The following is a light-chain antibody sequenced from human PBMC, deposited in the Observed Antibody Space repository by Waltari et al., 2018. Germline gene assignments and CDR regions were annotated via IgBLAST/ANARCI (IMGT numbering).Light chain of an antibody. CDR2: KAS. V-gene: IGKV1-5*03. CDR1: QTVSNL. CDR3: QQYQTYSWT. J-gene: IGKJ1*01. Sequence: DIQMTQSPSTLSASVGDRVTITCRASQTVSNLLAWFQQKPGKAPKLLIYKASSLESGVPSRFSGSGSGTEFTLNISGLQPDDFATYYCQQYQTYSWTFGQGTKVETK.